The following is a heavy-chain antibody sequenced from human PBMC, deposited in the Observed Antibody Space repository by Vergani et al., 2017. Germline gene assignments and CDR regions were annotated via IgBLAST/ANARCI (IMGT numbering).Heavy chain of an antibody. Sequence: LQLVESGGGVVQPGGSLRLSCTTSGFTFSSAWMSWVRQAPGKGLEWVARIRPKTDGETTDYAAPVKGRFTISRDDSKNTLYLQMNSLKTEDTAVYYCTTPTKWGLRYYFDYWGQGTLVTVSS. V-gene: IGHV3-15*01. J-gene: IGHJ4*02. CDR2: IRPKTDGETT. CDR1: GFTFSSAW. CDR3: TTPTKWGLRYYFDY. D-gene: IGHD3-9*01.